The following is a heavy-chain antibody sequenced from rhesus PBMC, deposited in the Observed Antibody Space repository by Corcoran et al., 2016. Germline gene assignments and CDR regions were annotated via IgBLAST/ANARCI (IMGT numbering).Heavy chain of an antibody. CDR3: TKGPPSFDF. J-gene: IGHJ4*01. CDR1: GSSMTNSW. V-gene: IGHV4-80*01. CDR2: INGDSGHS. Sequence: QVQLQESGPGLVEPSATLSLTCTVSGSSMTNSWWIWIRQSPEKGLEWIGEINGDSGHSTYNPSLRSRVTISRDASKSQFSLRLNSVTAADAAVYYCTKGPPSFDFWGQGVLVTVSS.